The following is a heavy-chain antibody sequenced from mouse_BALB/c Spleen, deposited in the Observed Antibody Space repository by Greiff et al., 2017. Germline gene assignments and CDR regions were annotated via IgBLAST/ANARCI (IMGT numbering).Heavy chain of an antibody. V-gene: IGHV1-66*01. CDR3: ARDRYEGDALAY. Sequence: QVQLQQSGPELVKPGASVKISCKASGYSFTSYYIHWVKQRPGQGLEWIGWIFPGSGNTKYNEKFKGKATLTADTSSSTAYMQLSSLTSEDSAVYFCARDRYEGDALAYWGQGTLVTVSA. CDR2: IFPGSGNT. D-gene: IGHD2-14*01. CDR1: GYSFTSYY. J-gene: IGHJ3*01.